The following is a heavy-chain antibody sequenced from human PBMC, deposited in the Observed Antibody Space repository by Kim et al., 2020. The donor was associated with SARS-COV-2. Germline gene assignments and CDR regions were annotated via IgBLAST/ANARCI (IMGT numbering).Heavy chain of an antibody. J-gene: IGHJ4*02. CDR1: GFTFSSYW. D-gene: IGHD3-3*01. V-gene: IGHV3-7*03. Sequence: GGSLRLSCAASGFTFSSYWMSWVRQAPGKGLEWVANIKQDGSEKYYVDSVKGRFTISRDNAKNSLYLQMNSLRAEDTAVYYCARVPLESEWLYADYWGQGTLVTVSS. CDR2: IKQDGSEK. CDR3: ARVPLESEWLYADY.